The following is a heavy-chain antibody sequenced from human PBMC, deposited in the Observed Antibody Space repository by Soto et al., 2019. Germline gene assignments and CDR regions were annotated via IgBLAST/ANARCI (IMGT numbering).Heavy chain of an antibody. CDR1: GGPFRGYG. V-gene: IGHV1-69*01. D-gene: IGHD3-16*01. J-gene: IGHJ6*02. CDR2: IIPNFGAP. CDR3: ATPARDFYGPFYQHSGLDV. Sequence: QVQLVQSGPEVKKTGSSMKVSCKASGGPFRGYGVNWVRQAPGQGLEWIGGIIPNFGAPNYAQKFQGRVSITADEVTSTVYMELEGLRSDDTAVYYCATPARDFYGPFYQHSGLDVWGQGTRLTVSS.